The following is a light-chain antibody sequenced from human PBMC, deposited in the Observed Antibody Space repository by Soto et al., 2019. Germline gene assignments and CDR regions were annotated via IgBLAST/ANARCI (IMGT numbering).Light chain of an antibody. J-gene: IGKJ1*01. CDR1: QYIASSY. Sequence: EIVLTQSPGTLSLSPGEGATLSCRSSQYIASSYLAWYQQRRGQAPRFLIHDASSRATGIPDRFSGSGSGTDFTLTISRLEPEDFAVYYCQQYGGSPRTFGQGTKVDIK. V-gene: IGKV3-20*01. CDR2: DAS. CDR3: QQYGGSPRT.